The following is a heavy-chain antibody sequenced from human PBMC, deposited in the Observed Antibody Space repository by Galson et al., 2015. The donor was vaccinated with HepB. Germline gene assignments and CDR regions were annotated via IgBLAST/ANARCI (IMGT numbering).Heavy chain of an antibody. CDR2: MNPNSGNT. CDR1: GYTFTSYD. Sequence: SVKVSCKASGYTFTSYDINWVRQATGQGLEWMGKMNPNSGNTGYAQKFQGRVTMTRDTSISTAYMELSRLRSDDTAVYYCARERRGYCSSTSCPRRGPFDPWGQGTLVTVSS. D-gene: IGHD2-2*01. V-gene: IGHV1-8*01. J-gene: IGHJ5*02. CDR3: ARERRGYCSSTSCPRRGPFDP.